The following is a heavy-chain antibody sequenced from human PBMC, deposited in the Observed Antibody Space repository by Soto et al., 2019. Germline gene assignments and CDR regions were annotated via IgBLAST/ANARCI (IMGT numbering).Heavy chain of an antibody. D-gene: IGHD3-22*01. V-gene: IGHV1-69*12. CDR3: ATEGDGSGSYFYGMDV. Sequence: QVQLVQSGAEVKKPGSSVKVSCKASGGTFSSYAITWVRQAPGQGLEWMGGIIPIFSTANYAQKFQGRVTITADESTSTAYMELSSLRSEDTALYYCATEGDGSGSYFYGMDVWGQGTTVTVSS. CDR1: GGTFSSYA. CDR2: IIPIFSTA. J-gene: IGHJ6*02.